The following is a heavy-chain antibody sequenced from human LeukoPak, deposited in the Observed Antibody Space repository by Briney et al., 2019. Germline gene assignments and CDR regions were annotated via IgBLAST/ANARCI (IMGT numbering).Heavy chain of an antibody. CDR3: ARSVVVPAAITYYWYFDL. J-gene: IGHJ2*01. Sequence: SVKVSCKASGYTFTGYYMHWVRQAPGQGLEWMGRIIPILGIANYAQKFQGRVTITADKSTSTAYMELSSLRSEDTAVYYCARSVVVPAAITYYWYFDLWGRGTLVTVSS. V-gene: IGHV1-69*02. CDR2: IIPILGIA. D-gene: IGHD2-2*02. CDR1: GYTFTGYY.